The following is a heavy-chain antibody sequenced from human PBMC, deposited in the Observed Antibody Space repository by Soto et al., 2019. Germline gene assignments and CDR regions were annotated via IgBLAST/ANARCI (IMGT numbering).Heavy chain of an antibody. J-gene: IGHJ4*02. D-gene: IGHD5-18*01. Sequence: EVQLLESGGGLVQPGGSLRLSCAASGFFFSSYAMSWVRQAPGKGLEWVSGIGGSGGYKSYADSVKARFTISRDNSKNTLYLQMESLGAEDTAVYYCATDAAMVSSTFNYFDYWGQGTLVAVSS. CDR1: GFFFSSYA. CDR3: ATDAAMVSSTFNYFDY. V-gene: IGHV3-23*01. CDR2: IGGSGGYK.